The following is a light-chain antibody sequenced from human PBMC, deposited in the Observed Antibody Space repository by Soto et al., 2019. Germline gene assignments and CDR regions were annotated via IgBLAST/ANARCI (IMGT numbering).Light chain of an antibody. CDR3: QQHYNTPWT. CDR2: WAS. J-gene: IGKJ1*01. V-gene: IGKV4-1*01. Sequence: DIVMTQSPDSLAVSLGERATINCKSSQIVLYSSNNKNYLAWYQQKAGQPPKLLIYWASTRESGVPDRFSGSGSGTDFTLTISSLQAEDVAVYYCQQHYNTPWTFGQGTKVDIK. CDR1: QIVLYSSNNKNY.